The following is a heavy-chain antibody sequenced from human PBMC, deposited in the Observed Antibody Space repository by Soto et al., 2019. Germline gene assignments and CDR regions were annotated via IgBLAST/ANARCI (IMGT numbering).Heavy chain of an antibody. CDR2: MNPNSGNT. CDR1: GYTFTSYD. Sequence: ASVKVSCKASGYTFTSYDINWVRQATGQGLEWMGWMNPNSGNTGYAQKFQGRVTMTRNTSISTAYMELSSLRAEDTAVYYCAREGQRCSSTSCPWDYYGMDVWGQGTTVTVSS. J-gene: IGHJ6*02. V-gene: IGHV1-8*01. D-gene: IGHD2-2*01. CDR3: AREGQRCSSTSCPWDYYGMDV.